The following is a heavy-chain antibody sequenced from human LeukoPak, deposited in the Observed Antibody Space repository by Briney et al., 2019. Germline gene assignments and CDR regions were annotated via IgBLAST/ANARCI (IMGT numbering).Heavy chain of an antibody. CDR2: IWNDGSSQ. J-gene: IGHJ4*02. V-gene: IGHV3-33*06. Sequence: GESLRLSCVASHFTFSDFGMHWVRQAPGKGLEWVAVIWNDGSSQYYADSVKGRFTISRDNSQNTVYLQMNSLRGEDTAVYYCVKDAQRGFDYSNSLEKWGQGTLVIVSS. CDR1: HFTFSDFG. D-gene: IGHD4-11*01. CDR3: VKDAQRGFDYSNSLEK.